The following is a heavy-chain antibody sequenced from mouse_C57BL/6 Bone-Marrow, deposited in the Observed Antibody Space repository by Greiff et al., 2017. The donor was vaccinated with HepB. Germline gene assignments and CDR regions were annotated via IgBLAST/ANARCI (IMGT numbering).Heavy chain of an antibody. D-gene: IGHD1-1*01. CDR1: GFTFSDYY. V-gene: IGHV5-16*01. J-gene: IGHJ1*03. Sequence: EVNVVESEGGLVQPGSSMKLSCTASGFTFSDYYMAWVRQVPEKGLEWVANINYDGSSTYYLDSLKSRFIISRDNAKNFLYLQMSSLKSEDTATYYCARENYGSSYWYFDVWGTGTTVTVSS. CDR2: INYDGSST. CDR3: ARENYGSSYWYFDV.